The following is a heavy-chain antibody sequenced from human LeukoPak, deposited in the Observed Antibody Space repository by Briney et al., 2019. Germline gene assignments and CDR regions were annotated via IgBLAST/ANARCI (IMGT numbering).Heavy chain of an antibody. J-gene: IGHJ4*02. CDR3: ARRAAYCGGDCYHY. D-gene: IGHD2-21*02. V-gene: IGHV1-69*04. CDR1: GGTFSSYA. Sequence: ASVKVSCKASGGTFSSYAISWVRQAPGQGLEWMGRIIPILGIANYAQKFQGRVTITADKSTSTAYMELSSLRSEDTAVYYCARRAAYCGGDCYHYWGQGTLVTVSS. CDR2: IIPILGIA.